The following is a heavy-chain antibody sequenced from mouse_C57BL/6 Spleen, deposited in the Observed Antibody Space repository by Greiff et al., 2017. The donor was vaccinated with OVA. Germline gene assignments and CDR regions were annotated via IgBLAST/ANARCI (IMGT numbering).Heavy chain of an antibody. D-gene: IGHD1-1*01. CDR2: IYPGSGST. J-gene: IGHJ3*01. Sequence: QVQLQQPGAELVKPGASVKMSCKASGYTFTSYWITWVKQRPGQGLEWIGDIYPGSGSTNYNEKFKSKATLTVDTSSSTAYMQLSSLTSEDSAVYYCARYYCGSSYAWFAYWGQGTLVTVSA. CDR1: GYTFTSYW. V-gene: IGHV1-55*01. CDR3: ARYYCGSSYAWFAY.